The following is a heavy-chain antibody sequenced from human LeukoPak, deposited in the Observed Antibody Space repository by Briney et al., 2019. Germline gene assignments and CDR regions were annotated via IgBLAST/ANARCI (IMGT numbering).Heavy chain of an antibody. Sequence: PGESLKISCKGSGYSFTSYWFGWVRQMPGKGLEWMGIIYPGESETRYSPSFQGQATISADKSISTAYLQWSSLKASDTAMYYCARGRYSYADDAFDIWGQGTMVTVSS. V-gene: IGHV5-51*01. D-gene: IGHD5-18*01. CDR2: IYPGESET. J-gene: IGHJ3*02. CDR1: GYSFTSYW. CDR3: ARGRYSYADDAFDI.